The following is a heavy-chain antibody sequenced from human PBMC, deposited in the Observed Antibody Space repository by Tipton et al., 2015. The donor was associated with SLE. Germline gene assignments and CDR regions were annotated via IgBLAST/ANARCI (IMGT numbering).Heavy chain of an antibody. CDR2: IYYSGST. V-gene: IGHV4-39*07. D-gene: IGHD3-22*01. CDR1: GGSISSRSYY. Sequence: TLSLTCTVSGGSISSRSYYWAWIRQPPGKGLEWIGSIYYSGSTYYNPSRKSRVTISEDTSKNQFSLKLSSVTAEDTAVYYCAGATVAYYDSSGSGYGMDVRGQGTTVTVSS. CDR3: AGATVAYYDSSGSGYGMDV. J-gene: IGHJ6*02.